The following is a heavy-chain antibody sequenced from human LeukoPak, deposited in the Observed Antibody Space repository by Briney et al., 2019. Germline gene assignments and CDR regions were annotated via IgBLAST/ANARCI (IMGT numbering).Heavy chain of an antibody. D-gene: IGHD2-21*02. CDR3: ARRLLTGGVTDFFDF. V-gene: IGHV3-23*01. J-gene: IGHJ4*02. CDR1: GFTFNTFA. CDR2: ISPSGDST. Sequence: QSWGYLRFSCAAYGFTFNTFATGRHRHPQGEGRKGGVAISPSGDSTTYRDYVKGQFTISRDNSRNRLYLQMNTLTVEDTAIYYSARRLLTGGVTDFFDFWGQGALVTVSS.